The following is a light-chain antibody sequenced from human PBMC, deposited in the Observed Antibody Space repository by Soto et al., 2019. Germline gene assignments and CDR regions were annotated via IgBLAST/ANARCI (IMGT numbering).Light chain of an antibody. J-gene: IGKJ2*01. CDR2: WAS. CDR3: QQYYSIPYT. V-gene: IGKV4-1*01. CDR1: QTILYTSNNKNY. Sequence: DIVMTQSPDSLAVSLGEGATINCKSSQTILYTSNNKNYLAWYQHKPGQPPKLLIYWASTRESGVPDRFSGGGSGTDFTLTISSLQAEDVAVYYCQQYYSIPYTFGQGTKLEI.